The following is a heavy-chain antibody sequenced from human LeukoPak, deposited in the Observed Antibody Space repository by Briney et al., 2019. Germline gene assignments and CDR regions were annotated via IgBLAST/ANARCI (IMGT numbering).Heavy chain of an antibody. J-gene: IGHJ1*01. CDR3: ARGDLLLWFGGLLSGYFQH. CDR1: GFTFSSYS. Sequence: PGGSLRLSCAASGFTFSSYSMNWLRQAPGKGLEWVSYISSSSNTIYYADSVKGRFTISRDNAKNSLYLQMNSLRYEDTAVYDCARGDLLLWFGGLLSGYFQHWGQGTLVTVSS. V-gene: IGHV3-48*02. D-gene: IGHD3-10*01. CDR2: ISSSSNTI.